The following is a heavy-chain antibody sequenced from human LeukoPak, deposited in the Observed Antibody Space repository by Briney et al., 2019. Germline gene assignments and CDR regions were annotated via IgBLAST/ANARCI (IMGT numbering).Heavy chain of an antibody. CDR1: GFTFSGSA. CDR3: ANVYHLCGSSTSCYRYLDY. CDR2: IRSKANSYAT. D-gene: IGHD2-2*02. V-gene: IGHV3-73*01. Sequence: GGSLKLSCAASGFTFSGSAMHWVRQASGKGLEWVGRIRSKANSYATAYAASVKGRFTISRDNSKNTLYLQMNSLRAEDTAVYYCANVYHLCGSSTSCYRYLDYWGQGTLVAVSS. J-gene: IGHJ4*02.